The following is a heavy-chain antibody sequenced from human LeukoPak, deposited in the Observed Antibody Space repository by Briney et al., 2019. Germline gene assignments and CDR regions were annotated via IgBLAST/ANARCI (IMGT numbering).Heavy chain of an antibody. CDR2: IYHTGNT. J-gene: IGHJ5*02. Sequence: PSETLSLTCEVSGSSVNSDKYWGWIRQPPGKGLEWLGTIYHTGNTYYDPSLKSRLSISVDTSKNQFSLKFTSVTAADTAVYYCARSHSGWQGHNNWFDPWGQGSLVTVSS. CDR1: GSSVNSDKY. CDR3: ARSHSGWQGHNNWFDP. D-gene: IGHD6-19*01. V-gene: IGHV4-38-2*01.